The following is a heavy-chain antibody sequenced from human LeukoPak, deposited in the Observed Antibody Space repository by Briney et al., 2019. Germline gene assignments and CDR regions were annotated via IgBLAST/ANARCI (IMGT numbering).Heavy chain of an antibody. CDR3: AREGDYGGTLHEDIDY. Sequence: ASVKVSCKSSGYTFTSYGISWVRQAPGQGLEWMGWISAYNGNTNYAQKLQGRVTMTTDTSTSTAYMELRSLRSDDTAVYYCAREGDYGGTLHEDIDYWGQGTLVTVSS. D-gene: IGHD4-23*01. J-gene: IGHJ4*02. CDR2: ISAYNGNT. V-gene: IGHV1-18*01. CDR1: GYTFTSYG.